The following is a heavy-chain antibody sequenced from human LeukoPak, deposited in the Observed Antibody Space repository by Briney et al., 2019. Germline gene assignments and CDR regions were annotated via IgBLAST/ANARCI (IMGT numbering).Heavy chain of an antibody. CDR3: AKGDRYSYGCDY. D-gene: IGHD5-18*01. CDR2: ISGSGGST. V-gene: IGHV3-23*01. Sequence: PGGSLRLSCAASGFTFSSYAMSWVRQAPGKGLEWVSAISGSGGSTYYADSVKGRFTISRDNAKNSLYLQMNSLRAEDMALYYCAKGDRYSYGCDYWGQGTLVTVSS. J-gene: IGHJ4*02. CDR1: GFTFSSYA.